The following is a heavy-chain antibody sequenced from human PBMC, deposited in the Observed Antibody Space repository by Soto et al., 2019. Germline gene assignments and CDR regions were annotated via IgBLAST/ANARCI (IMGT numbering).Heavy chain of an antibody. D-gene: IGHD6-19*01. J-gene: IGHJ3*02. CDR1: GGSISPYY. CDR2: FYYTGST. V-gene: IGHV4-59*01. CDR3: ARDRGPVAGRHVLAFDI. Sequence: QVQLQESGPGLVKPSETLSLTCTVSGGSISPYYWSWIRQSPGKGLEWIGYFYYTGSTDFNPSLKSRATLSLDTSKNQFSLKLISVTAADTAVYYCARDRGPVAGRHVLAFDIWGQGTIVTVSS.